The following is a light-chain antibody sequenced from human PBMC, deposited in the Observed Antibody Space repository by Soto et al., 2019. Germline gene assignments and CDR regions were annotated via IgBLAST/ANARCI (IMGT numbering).Light chain of an antibody. CDR1: QSVSSSY. Sequence: EIVLTQSPGTLSLSPGERAILSCRASQSVSSSYLAWYQQKPGQAPRLLIYGASSRATGIPDRVSGSGSGTDFTLTISRLEPEDFAVYYCQQYGVSPFTFGPGTKVDFK. CDR3: QQYGVSPFT. CDR2: GAS. V-gene: IGKV3-20*01. J-gene: IGKJ3*01.